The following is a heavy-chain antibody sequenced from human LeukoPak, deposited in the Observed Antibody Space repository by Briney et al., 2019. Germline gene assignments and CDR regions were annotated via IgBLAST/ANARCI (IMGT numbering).Heavy chain of an antibody. D-gene: IGHD2-2*02. V-gene: IGHV4-4*07. CDR1: GGSISSYY. J-gene: IGHJ4*02. CDR3: ARESVAVPAAIWFDY. Sequence: SETLSLTCTVSGGSISSYYWSWIRQPAGKGLEWIGRIYTSGSTNYNPSLKSRVTMSVDTSKNQFSLKLSSVTAADTAVYYCARESVAVPAAIWFDYWGQGTLVTVSS. CDR2: IYTSGST.